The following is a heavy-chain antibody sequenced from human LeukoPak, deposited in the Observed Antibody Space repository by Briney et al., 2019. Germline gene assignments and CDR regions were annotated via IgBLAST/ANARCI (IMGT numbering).Heavy chain of an antibody. CDR2: INPNSGGT. CDR3: ARKHGSSGWPFDY. D-gene: IGHD6-19*01. J-gene: IGHJ4*02. CDR1: GYTFTSYA. V-gene: IGHV1-2*04. Sequence: ASVKVSCKASGYTFTSYAMHWVRQAPGQRLEWMGWINPNSGGTNYAQKFQGWVTMTRDTSISTAYMELSRLRSDDTAVYYCARKHGSSGWPFDYWGQGTLVTVSS.